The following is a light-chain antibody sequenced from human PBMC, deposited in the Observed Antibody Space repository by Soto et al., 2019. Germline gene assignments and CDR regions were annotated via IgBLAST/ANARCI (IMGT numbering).Light chain of an antibody. CDR2: AAS. J-gene: IGKJ3*01. Sequence: DIQMTQSPSSLSASVGDRVTITCRASQSISSYLNWYQQKPGKAPKLLIYAASSLQSGVPSRFSGSGYGTDFTLTISSLQPEDFATHYCQQSYSTPATFGPGTKVDIK. CDR1: QSISSY. CDR3: QQSYSTPAT. V-gene: IGKV1-39*01.